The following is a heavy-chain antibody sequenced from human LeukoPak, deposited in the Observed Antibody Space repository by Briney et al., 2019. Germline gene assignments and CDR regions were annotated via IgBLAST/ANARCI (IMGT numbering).Heavy chain of an antibody. CDR3: ASVFRGGGGGWPDY. V-gene: IGHV4-59*01. D-gene: IGHD6-19*01. J-gene: IGHJ4*02. CDR2: IYYSGNT. Sequence: PSETPSLTCTVSGGSISTYYWSWIRQPPGKGLEWIGYIYYSGNTNYNPSLKSRVTISVDTSKNQFSLKLSSVTAADTAVYYCASVFRGGGGGWPDYWGQGTLVTVSS. CDR1: GGSISTYY.